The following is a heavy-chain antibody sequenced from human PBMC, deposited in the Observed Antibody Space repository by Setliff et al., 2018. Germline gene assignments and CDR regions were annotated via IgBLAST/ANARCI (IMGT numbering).Heavy chain of an antibody. Sequence: PGGSLRLSCEASGLTLSHYWMHWVRQGPGKGLVWVSYINFDGSSTNYADSVKGRFTTSRDNAKNTLYLQMNRLRAEDTAVYYCTRDWGEAGSTNAFDIWGQGTVVTVSS. V-gene: IGHV3-74*01. J-gene: IGHJ3*02. CDR3: TRDWGEAGSTNAFDI. CDR2: INFDGSST. CDR1: GLTLSHYW. D-gene: IGHD1-26*01.